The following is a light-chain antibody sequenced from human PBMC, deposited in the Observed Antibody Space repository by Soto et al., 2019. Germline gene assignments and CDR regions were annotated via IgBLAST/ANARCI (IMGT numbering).Light chain of an antibody. CDR2: DVS. Sequence: DIVLTQSPGTLSLSPGERATLSCRSSQSVSSNYLAWYQQKPDQAPRLVIYDVSGRATGIPDRFSGSGSGTDFILTISRLEPEDYAVYYCQQYGISPTFGQGTKVEIK. CDR3: QQYGISPT. CDR1: QSVSSNY. J-gene: IGKJ1*01. V-gene: IGKV3-20*01.